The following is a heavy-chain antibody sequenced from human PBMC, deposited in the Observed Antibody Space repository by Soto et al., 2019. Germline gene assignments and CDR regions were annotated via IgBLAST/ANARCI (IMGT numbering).Heavy chain of an antibody. D-gene: IGHD3-22*01. V-gene: IGHV5-10-1*01. J-gene: IGHJ4*01. CDR1: GYSFTSYW. CDR2: IDPTDSYA. CDR3: ARLNSRHGTNGQLDY. Sequence: GESLKISCRVSGYSFTSYWSSWVRQMPGKGLEWMGRIDPTDSYANYSPSFQGHVTFSVDRSINTAYLQWSSLKAPDTAAYYCARLNSRHGTNGQLDYWSHGTLVKVS.